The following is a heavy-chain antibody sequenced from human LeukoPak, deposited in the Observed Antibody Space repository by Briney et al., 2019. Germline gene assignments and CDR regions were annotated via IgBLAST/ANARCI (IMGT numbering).Heavy chain of an antibody. CDR1: GFTFSSYA. CDR2: ISGSGGST. CDR3: AKVKGVTTVTTEADGGVVCDY. Sequence: GGSLRLSCAASGFTFSSYAMSWVRQAPGKGLEWVSAISGSGGSTYYADSMKGRFTISRDNSKNTLYLQMNSLRAEDTAVYYCAKVKGVTTVTTEADGGVVCDYWGQGTLVTVSS. J-gene: IGHJ4*02. V-gene: IGHV3-23*01. D-gene: IGHD4-17*01.